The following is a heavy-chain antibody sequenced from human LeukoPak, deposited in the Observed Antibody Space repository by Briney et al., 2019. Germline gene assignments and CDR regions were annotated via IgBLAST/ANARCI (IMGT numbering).Heavy chain of an antibody. CDR1: GFTFSNSW. CDR2: VKCDGSEK. Sequence: GGSLRLSCAASGFTFSNSWLHWVCQAPEKGLEWVADVKCDGSEKCYVDSVKGRLTISRDNAKNSLYLQVNSLRAEDMTVYYCVRGVGSSTSCYVRAFDIWGQGTMVTVSS. V-gene: IGHV3-52*01. J-gene: IGHJ3*02. D-gene: IGHD2-2*01. CDR3: VRGVGSSTSCYVRAFDI.